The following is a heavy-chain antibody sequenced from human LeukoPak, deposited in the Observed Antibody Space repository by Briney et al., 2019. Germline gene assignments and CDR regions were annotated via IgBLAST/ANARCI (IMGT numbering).Heavy chain of an antibody. CDR2: INHSGST. CDR3: ARGWGAARHLYFDY. V-gene: IGHV4-34*01. CDR1: GGSFSGYY. Sequence: SETLSLTCAVYGGSFSGYYWSWIRQPPGKGLEWIGEINHSGSTNYNPSLKSRVTISVDTSKNQFPLKLSSVTAADTAVYYCARGWGAARHLYFDYWGQGTLVTVSS. D-gene: IGHD6-6*01. J-gene: IGHJ4*02.